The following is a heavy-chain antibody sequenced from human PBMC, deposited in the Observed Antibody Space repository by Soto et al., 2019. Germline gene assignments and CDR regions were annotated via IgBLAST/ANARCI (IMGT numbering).Heavy chain of an antibody. J-gene: IGHJ4*02. D-gene: IGHD6-13*01. V-gene: IGHV4-31*03. CDR2: IYYSGST. Sequence: QVQLQESGPGLVKPSQTLSLTCTVSGGSISSGGYYWSWIRQHPGKGLEWIGYIYYSGSTYYNPSLTSRVIISVDPSKNQSALKLSSVTAADTAVYYCARSFVVAAAGPFDYWGQGTLVTVSS. CDR3: ARSFVVAAAGPFDY. CDR1: GGSISSGGYY.